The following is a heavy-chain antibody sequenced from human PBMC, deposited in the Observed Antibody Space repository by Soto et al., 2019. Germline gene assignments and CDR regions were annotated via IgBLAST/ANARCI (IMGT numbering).Heavy chain of an antibody. V-gene: IGHV4-59*01. CDR1: GGSISSYY. CDR2: IYYSGST. J-gene: IGHJ6*03. D-gene: IGHD1-7*01. CDR3: ARDLMEITGTTVYYYYMDV. Sequence: QVQLQESGPGLVKPSETLSLTCTVSGGSISSYYWSWIRQPPGKGLEWIGYIYYSGSTNYNPSRKSRVTISVDTSKNQFSLKLSSVTAADTGVYYCARDLMEITGTTVYYYYMDVWGKGTTVTVSS.